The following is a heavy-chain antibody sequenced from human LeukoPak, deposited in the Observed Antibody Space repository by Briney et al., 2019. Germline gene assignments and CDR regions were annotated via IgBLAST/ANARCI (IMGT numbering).Heavy chain of an antibody. J-gene: IGHJ3*02. CDR2: ISSSSTYI. D-gene: IGHD2/OR15-2a*01. V-gene: IGHV3-21*01. Sequence: GRSLRLSCAASGFTFSSYSMNWVRQAPGKGLEWVSSISSSSTYIFYADSVKGRFTISRDNAKNSLYLQMNSLRAEDTAVYYCATSPLWGYAFDIWGQGTVVTVSS. CDR1: GFTFSSYS. CDR3: ATSPLWGYAFDI.